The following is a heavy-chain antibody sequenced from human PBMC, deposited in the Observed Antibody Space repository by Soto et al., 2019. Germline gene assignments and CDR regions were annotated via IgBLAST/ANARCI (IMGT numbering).Heavy chain of an antibody. V-gene: IGHV5-51*01. CDR3: ARRLPQNYDILTGYPDAFDI. J-gene: IGHJ3*02. D-gene: IGHD3-9*01. CDR2: IYPGDSDT. CDR1: GYSFTSYW. Sequence: GESLKISCKGSGYSFTSYWIGWVRQMPGKGLEWMGIIYPGDSDTRYSPSFQGQVTISADKSISTAYLQWSSLKASDTAMYYCARRLPQNYDILTGYPDAFDIWGQGTMVTVSS.